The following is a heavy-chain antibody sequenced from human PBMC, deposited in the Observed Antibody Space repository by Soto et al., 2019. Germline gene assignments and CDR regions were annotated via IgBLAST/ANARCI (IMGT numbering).Heavy chain of an antibody. V-gene: IGHV1-69*06. D-gene: IGHD6-19*01. CDR1: GGTFSSYA. J-gene: IGHJ4*02. CDR3: ARDGSGWSLEEPYFDY. CDR2: IIPIFGTA. Sequence: VASVKVSCKASGGTFSSYAISWVRQAPGQGLEWMGGIIPIFGTANYAQKFQGRVTITADKSTSTAYMELSSLRSEDTAVYYCARDGSGWSLEEPYFDYWGQGTLVTVSS.